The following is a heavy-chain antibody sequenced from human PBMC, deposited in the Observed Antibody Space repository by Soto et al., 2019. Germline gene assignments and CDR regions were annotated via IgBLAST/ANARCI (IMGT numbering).Heavy chain of an antibody. CDR1: GFIFSNYA. CDR3: AKATVGFGDFGWDY. Sequence: GGSLRLSCAASGFIFSNYAMSWVRQTPGKGLELVPAISGSSVTTYYADSVKGRFTVSRDNSKNTLFLQMNSLEAEDTAVYYCAKATVGFGDFGWDYWGQGTLVTVSS. J-gene: IGHJ4*02. CDR2: ISGSSVTT. D-gene: IGHD3-10*01. V-gene: IGHV3-23*01.